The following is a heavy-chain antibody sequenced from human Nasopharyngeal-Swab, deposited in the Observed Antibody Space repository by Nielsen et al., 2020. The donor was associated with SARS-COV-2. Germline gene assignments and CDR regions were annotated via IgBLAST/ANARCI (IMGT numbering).Heavy chain of an antibody. V-gene: IGHV3-48*03. J-gene: IGHJ6*02. CDR1: GFTFSSYE. Sequence: GESLKISCAASGFTFSSYEMNWVRQAPGKGLEWVSYISSSGSTIYYADSVKGRFTISRDNAKNSLYLQMNSLRAEDTAVYYCARDLISGYEAYHYGMDVWGQGTTVTVSS. D-gene: IGHD5-12*01. CDR2: ISSSGSTI. CDR3: ARDLISGYEAYHYGMDV.